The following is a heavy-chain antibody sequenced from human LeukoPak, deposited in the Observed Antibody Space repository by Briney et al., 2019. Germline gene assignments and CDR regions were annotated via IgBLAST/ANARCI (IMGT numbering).Heavy chain of an antibody. D-gene: IGHD6-13*01. CDR2: ISAYNGNT. V-gene: IGHV1-18*01. CDR1: GYTFTSYG. CDR3: ARDSEGAAGFDFDY. Sequence: ASVKVSCKASGYTFTSYGISWVRQAPGQGLEWMGWISAYNGNTNYAQKLQGRVTMTTDTSTSTAYMELRSLRSDDTTVYYCARDSEGAAGFDFDYWGQGTLVTVSS. J-gene: IGHJ4*02.